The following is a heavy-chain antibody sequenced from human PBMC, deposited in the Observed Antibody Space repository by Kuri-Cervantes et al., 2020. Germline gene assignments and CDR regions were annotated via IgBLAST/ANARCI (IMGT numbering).Heavy chain of an antibody. CDR3: ATILTGYVDY. CDR2: IYYSGST. D-gene: IGHD3-9*01. J-gene: IGHJ4*02. V-gene: IGHV4-39*07. Sequence: SETLSLTCTVSGGSISSSGYYWGWIRQPPGKGLEWIGSIYYSGSTNYNPSLKSRVTISVDTSKNQFSLKLSSVTAADTAVYYCATILTGYVDYWGQGTLVTVSS. CDR1: GGSISSSGYY.